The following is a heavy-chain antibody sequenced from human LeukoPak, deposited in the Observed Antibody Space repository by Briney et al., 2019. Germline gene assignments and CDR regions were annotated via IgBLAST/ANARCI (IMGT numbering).Heavy chain of an antibody. CDR1: GYTFTSYD. V-gene: IGHV1-8*01. D-gene: IGHD3-3*01. CDR3: ARGHYYDFWSGYYDYYYGMDV. CDR2: MNPNSGNT. Sequence: GSVKVSCKASGYTFTSYDINWVRQATGQGLERMGWMNPNSGNTGYAQKFQGRVTMTRNTSISTAYMELSSLRSVDTAVYYCARGHYYDFWSGYYDYYYGMDVWGQGTTVTVSS. J-gene: IGHJ6*02.